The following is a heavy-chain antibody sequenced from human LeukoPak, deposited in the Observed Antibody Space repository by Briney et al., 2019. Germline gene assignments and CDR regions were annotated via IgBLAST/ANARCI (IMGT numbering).Heavy chain of an antibody. V-gene: IGHV1-18*01. CDR1: VYTFTSYG. J-gene: IGHJ4*02. CDR3: ARVLLWFGESPAYFDY. Sequence: ASVKVSCKASVYTFTSYGISWVRQAPRQPLEWMGWISAYNGNTNYAQKLQGRVTMTTDTSTSTAYMELRSLSSDDTAVYYCARVLLWFGESPAYFDYWGQGTLVTVSS. CDR2: ISAYNGNT. D-gene: IGHD3-10*01.